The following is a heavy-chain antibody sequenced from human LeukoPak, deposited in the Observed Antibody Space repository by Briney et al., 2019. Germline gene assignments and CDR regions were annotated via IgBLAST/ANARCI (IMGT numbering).Heavy chain of an antibody. CDR3: ARAPPDSGSYHPGGMDV. J-gene: IGHJ6*02. V-gene: IGHV3-21*01. CDR1: GFTFSSYS. Sequence: GGSLRLSCAASGFTFSSYSMNWVRQAPGKGLEWVSSISSSSSYIYYADSVKGRFTISRDNARNSLYLQMNSLRAEDTAVYYCARAPPDSGSYHPGGMDVWGQGTTVTVSS. CDR2: ISSSSSYI. D-gene: IGHD1-26*01.